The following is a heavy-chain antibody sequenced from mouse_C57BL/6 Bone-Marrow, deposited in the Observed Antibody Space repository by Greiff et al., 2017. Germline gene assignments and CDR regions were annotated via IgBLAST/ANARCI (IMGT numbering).Heavy chain of an antibody. CDR3: ARPIITTVPYYFDY. Sequence: VQLQQPGAELVKPGASVKLSCKASGYTFTSYWMHWVKQRPGQGLEWIGMIHPNSGSTNYNEKFKSKATLTVDNSSSTAYMQLSSLTSEDSAVYYCARPIITTVPYYFDYWGQGTTLTVSS. V-gene: IGHV1-64*01. J-gene: IGHJ2*01. CDR2: IHPNSGST. CDR1: GYTFTSYW. D-gene: IGHD1-1*01.